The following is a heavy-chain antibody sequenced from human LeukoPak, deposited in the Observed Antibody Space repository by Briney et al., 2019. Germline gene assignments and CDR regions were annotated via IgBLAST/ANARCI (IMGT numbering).Heavy chain of an antibody. D-gene: IGHD3-10*01. CDR2: IWHDRSHK. CDR3: AREIFGSGSYPDL. J-gene: IGHJ4*02. V-gene: IGHV3-33*01. CDR1: GFSFDTYA. Sequence: GGSLRLSCAASGFSFDTYAMHWVRQAPGQGLEWLALIWHDRSHKFYANSVRGQFTIYRDNSKNPVDLQTNDLRPDDTAVYYCAREIFGSGSYPDLWGQGTLVRVSS.